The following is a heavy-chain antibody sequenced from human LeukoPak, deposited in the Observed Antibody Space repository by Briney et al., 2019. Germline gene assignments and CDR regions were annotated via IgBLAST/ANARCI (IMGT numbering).Heavy chain of an antibody. Sequence: ASVRVSCKASGYTFTGYGISWVRQAPGQGLEWMGWISAYNGNTNYAQKFQGRVTMTRDTSISTAYMELSRLRSDDTAVYYCAREDLIRNTGIYWGQGTLVTVSS. CDR2: ISAYNGNT. J-gene: IGHJ4*02. CDR1: GYTFTGYG. V-gene: IGHV1-18*01. CDR3: AREDLIRNTGIY. D-gene: IGHD3-10*01.